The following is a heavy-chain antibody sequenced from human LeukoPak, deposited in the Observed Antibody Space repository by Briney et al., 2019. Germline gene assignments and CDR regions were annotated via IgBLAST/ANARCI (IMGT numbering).Heavy chain of an antibody. J-gene: IGHJ4*02. V-gene: IGHV3-15*07. CDR1: GFTFSSYW. Sequence: GGSLRLSCAASGFTFSSYWMHWVRQAPGKGLVWVGRIKSKTDGGTTDYAAPVNGRFTISRGDSKNALYLQMNSLKTEDTAVYYCTTDLRSGPDYWGQGTLVTVSS. D-gene: IGHD3-3*01. CDR3: TTDLRSGPDY. CDR2: IKSKTDGGTT.